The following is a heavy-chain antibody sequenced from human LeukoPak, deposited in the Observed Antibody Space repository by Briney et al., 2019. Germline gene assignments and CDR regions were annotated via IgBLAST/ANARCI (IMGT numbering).Heavy chain of an antibody. V-gene: IGHV4-61*02. CDR3: ARSYSFCGSTSCYDYNAFDI. J-gene: IGHJ3*02. Sequence: SETLSLTCTVSGGSISSANYYWSWIRQPAGKGLEWIGRIYTSGSTNYNPSLKSRVTISLDTSKNQFSLKLSSVTAADTAVYYCARSYSFCGSTSCYDYNAFDIWGQGSMVTVSS. CDR2: IYTSGST. D-gene: IGHD2-2*01. CDR1: GGSISSANYY.